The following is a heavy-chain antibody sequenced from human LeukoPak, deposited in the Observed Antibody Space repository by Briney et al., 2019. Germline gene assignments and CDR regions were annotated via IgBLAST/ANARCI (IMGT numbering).Heavy chain of an antibody. CDR1: GYTFTGCY. Sequence: ASVKVSCKASGYTFTGCYMHWVRQAPGQGLEWMGWINPNSGGTNYAQKFQGRVTMTRDTSISTAYMELSRLRSDDTAVYYCARSWGGYSDWFDPWGQGTLVTVSS. V-gene: IGHV1-2*02. CDR2: INPNSGGT. J-gene: IGHJ5*02. D-gene: IGHD3-16*01. CDR3: ARSWGGYSDWFDP.